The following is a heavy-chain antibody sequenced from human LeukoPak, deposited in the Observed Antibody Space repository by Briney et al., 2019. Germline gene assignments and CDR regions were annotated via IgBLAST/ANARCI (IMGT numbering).Heavy chain of an antibody. CDR2: ISGSGGST. D-gene: IGHD3-22*01. CDR1: GFTFSSYA. V-gene: IGHV3-23*01. Sequence: PVGSLRLSCAASGFTFSSYAMSWVRQAPGQGLEWVSGISGSGGSTYYADSVKGRFTISRDNSKNTLYLQMNSLRAEDTAVYYCAKYRITMIVVGGAFDIWGQGTMVTVCS. J-gene: IGHJ3*02. CDR3: AKYRITMIVVGGAFDI.